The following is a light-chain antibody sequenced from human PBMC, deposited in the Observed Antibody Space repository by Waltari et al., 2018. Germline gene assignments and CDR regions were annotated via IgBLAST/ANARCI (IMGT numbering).Light chain of an antibody. CDR2: GAS. V-gene: IGKV1-39*01. CDR3: QQSKTPPLT. Sequence: DIQMTQFPSSLSASVGDRVVVTCRASQTISVSLSWYQQKPGKAPTLLIYGASSLQSGVPSRFSGSGSGTDFTLTISSLQPEDFGTYYCQQSKTPPLTFGGGTKVEF. CDR1: QTISVS. J-gene: IGKJ4*01.